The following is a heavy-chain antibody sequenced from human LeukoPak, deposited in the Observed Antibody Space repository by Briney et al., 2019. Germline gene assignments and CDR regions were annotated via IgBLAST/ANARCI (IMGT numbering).Heavy chain of an antibody. J-gene: IGHJ4*02. D-gene: IGHD2-2*01. CDR1: GFTFRSYA. V-gene: IGHV3-23*01. Sequence: PGGSLRLSCAASGFTFRSYAMSWVRQAPGKGLEWVSAISGSGGSTYYADSVKGRFTISRDNSKNTLYLQMNSLRAADTAVYYCAKDSAPTAMSDFDYWGQGTLVTVSS. CDR3: AKDSAPTAMSDFDY. CDR2: ISGSGGST.